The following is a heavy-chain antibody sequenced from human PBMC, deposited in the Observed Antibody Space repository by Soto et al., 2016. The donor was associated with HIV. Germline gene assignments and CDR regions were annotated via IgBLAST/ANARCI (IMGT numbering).Heavy chain of an antibody. D-gene: IGHD6-19*01. CDR3: ARVGSGSQKXFDY. J-gene: IGHJ4*03. CDR1: DYSIRSDHY. CDR2: IHHSGNT. Sequence: VQLQESGPGLVKPSETLSLTCDVSDYSIRSDHYWAWIRQPPGKGPEWIGSIHHSGNTYFNPLFKSRVTISVDTSNNQFSLEVTSVTATDTAVYYCARVGSGSQKXFDYVGPGTLVPRLL. V-gene: IGHV4-38-2*01.